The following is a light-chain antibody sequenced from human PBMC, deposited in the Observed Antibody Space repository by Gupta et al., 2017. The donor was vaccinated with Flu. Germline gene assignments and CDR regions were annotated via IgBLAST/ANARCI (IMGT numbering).Light chain of an antibody. CDR2: AAS. CDR3: PQHKSYPDT. J-gene: IGKJ1*01. CDR1: QDISTD. V-gene: IGKV1-17*01. Sequence: PSSLSASVGDRVSITCRASQDISTDLNWYQQKPGKAPNRLIYAASSLQGGVPSRFSGSGSETEFTLTISSLQPEEFASYYCPQHKSYPDTFGQGTKLEI.